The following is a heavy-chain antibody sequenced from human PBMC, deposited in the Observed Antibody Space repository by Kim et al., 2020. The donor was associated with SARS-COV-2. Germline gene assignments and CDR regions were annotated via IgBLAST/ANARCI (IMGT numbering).Heavy chain of an antibody. J-gene: IGHJ3*02. CDR1: GFTFSSFA. V-gene: IGHV3-23*01. Sequence: GGSLRLSCAASGFTFSSFAMNWVRQAPGKGLEWVSGISGSGGSTYYADSVKGRFPFSRDNSKKTLYLQMNSLRAEDTAENYCAKDFYWENIGAGAFEIWG. CDR3: AKDFYWENIGAGAFEI. D-gene: IGHD3-10*01. CDR2: ISGSGGST.